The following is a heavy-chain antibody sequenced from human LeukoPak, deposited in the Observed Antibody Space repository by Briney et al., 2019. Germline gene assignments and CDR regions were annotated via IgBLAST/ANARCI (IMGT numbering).Heavy chain of an antibody. CDR2: ISGSGGST. CDR1: GFTFSSYA. D-gene: IGHD5-12*01. J-gene: IGHJ4*02. Sequence: PGGSLRLSCAASGFTFSSYAMSWVRQAPGKGLEWVSAISGSGGSTYYADSVKGRFTISRDNSKNTLYLQMNSQRAEDTAVYYCAKLGGGYDRVDYWGQGTLVTVSS. CDR3: AKLGGGYDRVDY. V-gene: IGHV3-23*01.